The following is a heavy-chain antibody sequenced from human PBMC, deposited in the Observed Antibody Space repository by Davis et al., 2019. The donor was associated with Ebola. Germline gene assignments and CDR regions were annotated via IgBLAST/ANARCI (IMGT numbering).Heavy chain of an antibody. V-gene: IGHV3-23*01. CDR2: LGTSADT. CDR3: AKDTTNIWFDI. D-gene: IGHD1-26*01. J-gene: IGHJ3*02. Sequence: PGGSLRLSCAASGFVFRNYVMSWVRQAPGKGLEWVSTLGTSADTYYADSVKGRFTISRDNSKNTLSLQMNGLRVEDTAIYYCAKDTTNIWFDIWGQGTNVTVSS. CDR1: GFVFRNYV.